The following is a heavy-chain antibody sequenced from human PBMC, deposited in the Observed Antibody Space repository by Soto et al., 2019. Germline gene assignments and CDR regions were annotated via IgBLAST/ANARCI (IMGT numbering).Heavy chain of an antibody. V-gene: IGHV2-5*02. D-gene: IGHD6-19*01. J-gene: IGHJ4*02. CDR2: IYWDDDK. Sequence: QITVKESGPTLVKATQSLTLTCTFSGFSLSTSGGGVGWIRQPPGKALAWLAVIYWDDDKSYSPSLKSRLTITKDTSKYQVALTMTHMDPVDTATYFCAHNKVTHWLGTHFDCWGQGTLVTVSS. CDR1: GFSLSTSGGG. CDR3: AHNKVTHWLGTHFDC.